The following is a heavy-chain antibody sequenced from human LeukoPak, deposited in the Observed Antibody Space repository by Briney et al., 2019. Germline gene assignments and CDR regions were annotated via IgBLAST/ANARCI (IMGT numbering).Heavy chain of an antibody. CDR3: ARGRSGELTWAFTLDS. J-gene: IGHJ4*02. Sequence: ASVKVSCKASGYTFTGYYMHWVRQAPGQGLEWMGWINPNSGGIKYAQEFQGRVTMTRDMSISTAYMELSRLRSDDTAVYYCARGRSGELTWAFTLDSWGQGTLVTVSS. D-gene: IGHD3-10*01. CDR1: GYTFTGYY. CDR2: INPNSGGI. V-gene: IGHV1-2*02.